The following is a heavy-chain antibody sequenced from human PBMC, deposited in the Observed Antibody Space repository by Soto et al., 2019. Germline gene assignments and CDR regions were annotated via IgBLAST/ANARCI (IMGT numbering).Heavy chain of an antibody. V-gene: IGHV3-30*18. D-gene: IGHD6-19*01. CDR1: GFTFSSYG. CDR3: AKGGHSSGWYNWFDP. Sequence: GGSLRLSCAASGFTFSSYGMHWVRQAPGKGLEWVAVISYDGSNKYYADSVKGRFTISRDNSKNTLYLQMNSLRAEDTAVYYCAKGGHSSGWYNWFDPWGQGTLVTVSS. J-gene: IGHJ5*02. CDR2: ISYDGSNK.